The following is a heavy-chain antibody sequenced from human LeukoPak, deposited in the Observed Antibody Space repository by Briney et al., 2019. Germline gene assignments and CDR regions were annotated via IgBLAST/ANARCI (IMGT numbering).Heavy chain of an antibody. D-gene: IGHD4-11*01. CDR1: GFTFSSHS. J-gene: IGHJ4*02. CDR3: ASRPRGETTVTTY. CDR2: ISSSSSYI. Sequence: GGSLRLSCAASGFTFSSHSMNWVRQAPGKGLEWVSSISSSSSYIYYADSVKGRFTISRDNAKNSLYLQMNSLRAEDTAVYYCASRPRGETTVTTYWGQGTLVTVSS. V-gene: IGHV3-21*01.